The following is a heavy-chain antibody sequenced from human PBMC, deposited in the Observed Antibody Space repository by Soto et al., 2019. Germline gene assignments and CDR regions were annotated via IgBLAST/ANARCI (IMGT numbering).Heavy chain of an antibody. CDR3: ATSSGALAASFPYYFDY. D-gene: IGHD6-19*01. CDR1: GFRFSYHY. Sequence: GGSLRLSCAAAGFRFSYHYMTWIRQAPGKGLEWVSYISSGSSTIYYAHSVKGRFTISRDNAKNSLNLQMNSLRAEDTAVYYCATSSGALAASFPYYFDYWGHGTLVTVSS. V-gene: IGHV3-11*01. CDR2: ISSGSSTI. J-gene: IGHJ4*01.